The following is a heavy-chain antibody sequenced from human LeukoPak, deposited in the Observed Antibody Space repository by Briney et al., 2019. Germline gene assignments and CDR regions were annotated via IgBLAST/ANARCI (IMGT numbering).Heavy chain of an antibody. CDR2: IYGDGST. Sequence: PSETLSLTCAVYGGSFSGYYWTWIRQPPGKGLEWIGFIYGDGSTKYNPSLKSRVTMSVDTSKNQFSLKLSSATAADSAVYYCARDKDSGTNRAKIRYDVWGQGTKVTVSS. D-gene: IGHD1-26*01. CDR3: ARDKDSGTNRAKIRYDV. J-gene: IGHJ3*01. CDR1: GGSFSGYY. V-gene: IGHV4-59*01.